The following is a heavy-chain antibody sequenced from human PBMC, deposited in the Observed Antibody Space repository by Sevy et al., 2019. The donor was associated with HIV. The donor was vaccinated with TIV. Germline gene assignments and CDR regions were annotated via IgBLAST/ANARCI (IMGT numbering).Heavy chain of an antibody. CDR3: ATHQDTAMLNGFDY. CDR2: ISSSSSYI. CDR1: GFTFSSYS. Sequence: GGSLRLSCAASGFTFSSYSMNWVRQAPGKGLEWVSSISSSSSYIYYADSVKGRFTISRDNAKNSLYLQMNSLRAEDTAVYYCATHQDTAMLNGFDYWGQGTLVTVSS. D-gene: IGHD5-18*01. V-gene: IGHV3-21*01. J-gene: IGHJ4*02.